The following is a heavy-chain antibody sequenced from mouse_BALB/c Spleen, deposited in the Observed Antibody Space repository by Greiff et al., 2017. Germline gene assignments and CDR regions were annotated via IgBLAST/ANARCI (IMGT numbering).Heavy chain of an antibody. D-gene: IGHD2-2*01. CDR1: GYTFTSYW. J-gene: IGHJ1*01. Sequence: QVQLQQSGAELARPGASVKLSCKASGYTFTSYWMQWVKQRPGQGLEWIGAIYPGDGDTRYTQKFKGKATLTADKSSSTAYMQLSSLASEDSAVYYCARSYGYHWYFDVWGAGTTVTVSS. V-gene: IGHV1-87*01. CDR3: ARSYGYHWYFDV. CDR2: IYPGDGDT.